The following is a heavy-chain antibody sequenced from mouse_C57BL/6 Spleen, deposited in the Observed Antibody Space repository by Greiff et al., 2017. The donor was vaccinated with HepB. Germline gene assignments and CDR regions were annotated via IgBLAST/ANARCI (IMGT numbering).Heavy chain of an antibody. D-gene: IGHD2-3*01. Sequence: QVQLKQPGAELVRPGSSVKLSCKASGYTFTSYWMHWVKQRPIQGLEWIGNIDPSDSETHYNQKFKDKATLTVDKSSSTAYMQLSSLTSEDSAVYYCAREGLLSWFAYWGQGTLVTVSA. CDR1: GYTFTSYW. V-gene: IGHV1-52*01. CDR3: AREGLLSWFAY. J-gene: IGHJ3*01. CDR2: IDPSDSET.